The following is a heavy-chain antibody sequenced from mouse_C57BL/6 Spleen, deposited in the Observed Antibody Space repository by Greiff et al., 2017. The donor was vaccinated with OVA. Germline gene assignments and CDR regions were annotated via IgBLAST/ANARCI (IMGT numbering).Heavy chain of an antibody. D-gene: IGHD1-1*01. Sequence: EVKLVESGGGLVQPGGSMKLSCVASGFTFSNYWMNWVRQSPEKGLEWVAQIRLKSDNYATHYAESVKGRFTISRDDSKSSVYLQMNNLRAEDTGIYYCTAYYDGSSPYYAMDYWGQGTSVTVSS. CDR1: GFTFSNYW. V-gene: IGHV6-3*01. CDR3: TAYYDGSSPYYAMDY. CDR2: IRLKSDNYAT. J-gene: IGHJ4*01.